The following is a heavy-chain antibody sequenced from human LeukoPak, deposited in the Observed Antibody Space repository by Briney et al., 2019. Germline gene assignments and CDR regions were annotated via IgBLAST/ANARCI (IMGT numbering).Heavy chain of an antibody. CDR2: ITASGGST. D-gene: IGHD3-10*01. CDR1: GFTFSNYA. Sequence: QPGGSLSLSCAASGFTFSNYAMSWVRQAPGKGLEWVSGITASGGSTYYSDSVDGRFIISRDNSKNTLYLQMSSLRADDTALYYCAKDRSYGSGNYEFDYWGQGTLVTVSS. V-gene: IGHV3-23*01. J-gene: IGHJ4*02. CDR3: AKDRSYGSGNYEFDY.